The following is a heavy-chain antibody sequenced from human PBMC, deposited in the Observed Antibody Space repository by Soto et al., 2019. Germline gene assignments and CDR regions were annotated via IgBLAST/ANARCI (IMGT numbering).Heavy chain of an antibody. V-gene: IGHV3-30*19. Sequence: QVQLVESGGGVVQPGTSLRLSCVGSGFTFRSYVIHWVRQAPGKGLEWGALTSYDGSNKYYDDSVKGRSTISRDNPRNAVHLQMDSVSLEQTALYYSARWEGTRALDVWGQGNL. D-gene: IGHD1-26*01. CDR3: ARWEGTRALDV. J-gene: IGHJ4*02. CDR1: GFTFRSYV. CDR2: TSYDGSNK.